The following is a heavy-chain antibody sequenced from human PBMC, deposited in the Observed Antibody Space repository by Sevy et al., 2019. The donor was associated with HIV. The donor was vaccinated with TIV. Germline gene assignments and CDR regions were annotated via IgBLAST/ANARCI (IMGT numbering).Heavy chain of an antibody. V-gene: IGHV3-49*03. D-gene: IGHD5-12*01. CDR3: TRGLATADTPEYYFDY. Sequence: GESLKISCTTSGFTFEDYALSWFRQAPGKGLEWVAFITRNSYEAYGGTTDYAASVKGRFIISRDDSKSIAYLQMNSLNTEDTAVYYCTRGLATADTPEYYFDYWGQGTLVTVSS. CDR1: GFTFEDYA. J-gene: IGHJ4*02. CDR2: ITRNSYEAYGGTT.